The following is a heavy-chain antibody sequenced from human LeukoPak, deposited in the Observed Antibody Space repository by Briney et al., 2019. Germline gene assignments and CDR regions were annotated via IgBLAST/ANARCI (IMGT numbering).Heavy chain of an antibody. CDR2: ISSSTI. CDR1: GFTFSSYA. CDR3: ARGNGWEYDYVWGSYQALDY. Sequence: PGRSLRLSCAASGFTFSSYAMHWVRQAPGKGLEWVSYISSSTIYYADSVKGRFTISRDNAKNSLHLQMNSLRAEDTAVYYCARGNGWEYDYVWGSYQALDYWGQGTLVTVSS. J-gene: IGHJ4*02. V-gene: IGHV3-48*01. D-gene: IGHD3-16*02.